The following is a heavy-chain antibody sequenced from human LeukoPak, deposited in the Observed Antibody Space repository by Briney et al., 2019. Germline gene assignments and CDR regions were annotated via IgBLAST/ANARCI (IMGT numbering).Heavy chain of an antibody. J-gene: IGHJ1*01. Sequence: PGGSLRLSCAASGFTFSSYGMHWVRQAPGKGLEWVAFIRYDGSNKYYADSVKGRFTISRDNSKNTLYLQMNSLRAEDTAVYYCAKDRQPAATRMPFQHRGQGTLVTVSS. V-gene: IGHV3-30*02. CDR2: IRYDGSNK. D-gene: IGHD2-2*01. CDR3: AKDRQPAATRMPFQH. CDR1: GFTFSSYG.